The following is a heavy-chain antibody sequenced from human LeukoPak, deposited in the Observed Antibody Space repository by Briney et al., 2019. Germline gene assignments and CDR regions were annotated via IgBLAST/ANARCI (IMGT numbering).Heavy chain of an antibody. D-gene: IGHD1-1*01. CDR2: ISSSSSTI. CDR3: AIPPNDVIDY. V-gene: IGHV3-48*01. Sequence: PGGSLRLSCAASGFTFSSYSMNWVRQAPGKGLEWVSYISSSSSTIYYADSVKGRFTISRDNSKNTLYLQMNSLRAEDTAVYYCAIPPNDVIDYWGQGTLVTVSS. CDR1: GFTFSSYS. J-gene: IGHJ4*02.